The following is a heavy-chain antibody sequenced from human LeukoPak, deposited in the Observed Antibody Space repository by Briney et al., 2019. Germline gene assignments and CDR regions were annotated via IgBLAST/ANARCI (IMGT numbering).Heavy chain of an antibody. Sequence: ASVKVSCKASGYTFTSYAMNWVRQAPGQGLEWMGWISAYNGNTNYAQKLQGRVTMTTDTSTSTAYMELRSLRSDDTAVYYCARVSGDFWSSGYYYMDVWGKGTTVTVSS. CDR3: ARVSGDFWSSGYYYMDV. CDR2: ISAYNGNT. CDR1: GYTFTSYA. V-gene: IGHV1-18*01. D-gene: IGHD3-3*01. J-gene: IGHJ6*03.